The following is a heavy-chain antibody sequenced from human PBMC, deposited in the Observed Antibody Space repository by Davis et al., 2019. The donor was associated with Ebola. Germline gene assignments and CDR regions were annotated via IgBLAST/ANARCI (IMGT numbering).Heavy chain of an antibody. CDR3: ARDLINPDYYDGSGYFDY. D-gene: IGHD3-22*01. Sequence: GESLKISCAASGFTFSRYRMHWVRQAPGKGLVSVARINSDGGTTTYADSVKGRFTISRDNAKNTLYLQMNSLKAGDTAVYYCARDLINPDYYDGSGYFDYWGQGTLVTVSS. CDR2: INSDGGTT. J-gene: IGHJ4*02. V-gene: IGHV3-74*01. CDR1: GFTFSRYR.